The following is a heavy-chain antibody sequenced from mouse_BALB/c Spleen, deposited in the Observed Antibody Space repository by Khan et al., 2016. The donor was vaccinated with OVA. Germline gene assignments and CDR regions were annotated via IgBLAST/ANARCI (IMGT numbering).Heavy chain of an antibody. CDR1: GYTFTDYY. CDR2: IYPGSGNT. Sequence: VQLQESGPELVKPGASVKISCKASGYTFTDYYIHWVKQKPGQGLEWIGWIYPGSGNTKYNEKFKGKATLPVDTSSSTAYMQLSSLTSEDTAGYFCAIATGTYARDYGGQGTSVTVAS. J-gene: IGHJ4*01. D-gene: IGHD4-1*01. CDR3: AIATGTYARDY. V-gene: IGHV1-84*02.